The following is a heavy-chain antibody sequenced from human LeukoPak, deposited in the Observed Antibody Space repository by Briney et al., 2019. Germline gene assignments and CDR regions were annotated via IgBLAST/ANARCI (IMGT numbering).Heavy chain of an antibody. Sequence: SETLSLTCTVSGGSISSYYWSWLRQPAGKGLEWIGRIYTSGSTNYNPSLKSRVTMSVDTSKNQFSLKLSSVTAADTAVYYCARNGGWYRGYYFDYWGQGTLVTVSS. J-gene: IGHJ4*02. V-gene: IGHV4-4*07. D-gene: IGHD6-19*01. CDR1: GGSISSYY. CDR2: IYTSGST. CDR3: ARNGGWYRGYYFDY.